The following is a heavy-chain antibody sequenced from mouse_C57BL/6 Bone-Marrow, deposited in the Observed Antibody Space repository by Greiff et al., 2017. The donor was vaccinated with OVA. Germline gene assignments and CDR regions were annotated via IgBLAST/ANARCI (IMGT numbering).Heavy chain of an antibody. J-gene: IGHJ4*01. D-gene: IGHD1-1*01. V-gene: IGHV1-81*01. CDR1: GYTFTSYG. CDR2: IYPRSGNT. CDR3: ARRWTTVVPTRAMDY. Sequence: QVQLQQSGAELARPGASVKLSCKASGYTFTSYGISWVKQRTGQGLEWIGEIYPRSGNTYYNEKFKGKATLTADKSSGTAYMELRSLTSEDSAVYFCARRWTTVVPTRAMDYWGQGTSVTVSS.